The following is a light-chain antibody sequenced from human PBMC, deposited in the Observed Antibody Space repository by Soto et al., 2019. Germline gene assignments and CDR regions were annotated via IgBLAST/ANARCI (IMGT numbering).Light chain of an antibody. CDR1: SSDVGSYNL. CDR2: EGS. Sequence: QAVLTPPGSESGYLGQSITISCTGTSSDVGSYNLVSWYQQHPGKAPKLMIYEGSKRPSGVSNRFSGSKSGNTASLTISGLQAEDEADYYCCSYAGSSPYVFGTGTKSPS. CDR3: CSYAGSSPYV. J-gene: IGLJ1*01. V-gene: IGLV2-23*01.